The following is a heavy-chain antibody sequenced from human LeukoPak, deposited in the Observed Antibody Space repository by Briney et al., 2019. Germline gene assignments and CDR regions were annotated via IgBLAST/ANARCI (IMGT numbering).Heavy chain of an antibody. CDR1: GGSFSGYY. Sequence: SETLSLTCGVYGGSFSGYYWSWIRQPPGKGLEWIGEINHSGSTNYNPSLKSRVTISVDTSKNQFSLKLSSVTAADTAVYYCASRYSSSWLTSFDYWGQGTLVTVSS. CDR3: ASRYSSSWLTSFDY. J-gene: IGHJ4*02. D-gene: IGHD6-13*01. CDR2: INHSGST. V-gene: IGHV4-34*01.